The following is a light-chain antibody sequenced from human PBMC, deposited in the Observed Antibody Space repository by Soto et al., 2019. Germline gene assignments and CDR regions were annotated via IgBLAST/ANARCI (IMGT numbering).Light chain of an antibody. CDR3: QQSYSTPQT. CDR1: QSISSY. V-gene: IGKV1-39*01. CDR2: AAS. J-gene: IGKJ1*01. Sequence: DIQMTQSPASLSSSVVDRVTITCLAIQSISSYLNWYQQKPGKAPKLLIYAASSLQSGVPSRFSGSGSGTDFTLTISSLQPEDFATYYCQQSYSTPQTFGQGTKVDIK.